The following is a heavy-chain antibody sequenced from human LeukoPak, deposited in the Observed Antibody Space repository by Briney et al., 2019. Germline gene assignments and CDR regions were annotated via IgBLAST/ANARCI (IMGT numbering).Heavy chain of an antibody. Sequence: SETLSLTCTVSGGSISSNNWWSWARQPPGKGLEWIGEIFHSGSTNYNPSLKSRVTILVDKSKNQFSLKLNSVTAADTAVYCARAEPRGSVWYPYWGQGTLVTVSS. V-gene: IGHV4-4*02. CDR1: GGSISSNNW. CDR3: ARAEPRGSVWYPY. J-gene: IGHJ4*02. CDR2: IFHSGST. D-gene: IGHD6-13*01.